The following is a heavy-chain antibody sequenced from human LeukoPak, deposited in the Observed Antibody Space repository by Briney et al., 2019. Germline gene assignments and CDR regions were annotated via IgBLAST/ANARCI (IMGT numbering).Heavy chain of an antibody. CDR3: ARAPGGYFDWLSYYYYMDV. D-gene: IGHD3-9*01. Sequence: ETLSLTCAVYGGSFSGYYWSWVRQAPGKGLEWVSAISGSGGSTYYADSVKGRFTISRDNSKNTLYLQMNSLRAEDTAVYYCARAPGGYFDWLSYYYYMDVWGKGTTVTISS. CDR2: ISGSGGST. V-gene: IGHV3-23*01. J-gene: IGHJ6*03. CDR1: GGSFSGYY.